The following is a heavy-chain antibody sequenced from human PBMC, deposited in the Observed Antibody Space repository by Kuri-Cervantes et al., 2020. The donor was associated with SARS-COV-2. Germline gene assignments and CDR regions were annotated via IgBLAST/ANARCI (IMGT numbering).Heavy chain of an antibody. CDR3: AREVIGSYSAFDI. CDR1: GFTFDDYA. D-gene: IGHD1-26*01. CDR2: ISWNSGSI. Sequence: SLKISCAASGFTFDDYAMHWVRQAPGKGLEWVPGISWNSGSIGYADSVKGRFTISRDNAKNSLYLQMNSLRAEDTAVYYCAREVIGSYSAFDIWGQGTMVTVSS. J-gene: IGHJ3*02. V-gene: IGHV3-9*01.